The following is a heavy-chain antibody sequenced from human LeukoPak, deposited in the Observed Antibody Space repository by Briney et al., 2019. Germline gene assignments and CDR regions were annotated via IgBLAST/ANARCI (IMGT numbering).Heavy chain of an antibody. D-gene: IGHD1-14*01. J-gene: IGHJ6*02. CDR1: GGSISSSSYY. CDR2: IYYSGST. CDR3: ARHVGKTAYGMDV. Sequence: SETLSLTCTVSGGSISSSSYYWGWIRQPPGKGLEWIGSIYYSGSTYYNPSLKSRVTISVGTSKNQFSLKLSSVTAADTAVYYCARHVGKTAYGMDVWGQGTTVTVSS. V-gene: IGHV4-39*01.